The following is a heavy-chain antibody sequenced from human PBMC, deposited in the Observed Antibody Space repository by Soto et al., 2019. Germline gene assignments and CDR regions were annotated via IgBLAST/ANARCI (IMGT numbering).Heavy chain of an antibody. J-gene: IGHJ5*02. CDR1: GGSIVYYY. D-gene: IGHD1-7*01. CDR3: ARDVNRWELRGFFDP. Sequence: SETLSLTCIVSGGSIVYYYWIWIRQPPGKGLEWIGFIYYTGNTRYNPSLGSRVTISLDTSKNRFSLKLTSATAADTAFYYCARDVNRWELRGFFDPWGRGALVTVSS. CDR2: IYYTGNT. V-gene: IGHV4-59*01.